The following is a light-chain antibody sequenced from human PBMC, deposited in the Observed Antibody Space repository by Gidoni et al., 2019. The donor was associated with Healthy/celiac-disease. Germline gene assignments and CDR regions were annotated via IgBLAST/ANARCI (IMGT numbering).Light chain of an antibody. CDR2: AAS. V-gene: IGKV1-39*01. CDR3: QQSYSTPQT. CDR1: QSISIY. J-gene: IGKJ1*01. Sequence: DIQMTQSPSSLSASVGDRVTSTCRPSQSISIYLNWYQQKPGKAPKLLIYAASSLQSGVPSRFSGSGSGTDFTLTITSLQPEDFATYYCQQSYSTPQTFGQGTKLEIK.